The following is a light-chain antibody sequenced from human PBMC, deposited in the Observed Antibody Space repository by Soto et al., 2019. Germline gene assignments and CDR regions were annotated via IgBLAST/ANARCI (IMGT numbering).Light chain of an antibody. CDR2: AAS. V-gene: IGKV1-39*01. CDR1: ERVANF. Sequence: QMTQSPSPLSASVGDTVTITCRASERVANFLNWYQQRPGRAPTLLIYAASSLERGVPPRFRGGGYGTELTLTISGLQPEDFATYYCQQSSQTPTTFGPGTTVDVK. J-gene: IGKJ3*01. CDR3: QQSSQTPTT.